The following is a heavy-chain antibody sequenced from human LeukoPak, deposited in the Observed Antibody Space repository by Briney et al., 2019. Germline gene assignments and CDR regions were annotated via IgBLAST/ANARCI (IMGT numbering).Heavy chain of an antibody. Sequence: SVKVSCKASGGTFSSYAISWVRQAPGQGLEWMGRIIPIFGIANYAQKFQGRVTITADKSTSTAYMELSSLRSEDTAVYYCASRVRDYSNYDRWFDPWGQGTLVTVSS. CDR1: GGTFSSYA. CDR3: ASRVRDYSNYDRWFDP. J-gene: IGHJ5*02. V-gene: IGHV1-69*04. D-gene: IGHD4-11*01. CDR2: IIPIFGIA.